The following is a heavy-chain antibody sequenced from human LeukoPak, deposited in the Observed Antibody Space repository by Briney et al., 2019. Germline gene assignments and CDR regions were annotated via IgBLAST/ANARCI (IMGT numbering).Heavy chain of an antibody. CDR2: ISYDGSNK. Sequence: PGGSLRLSCAASGFTFSSYAMHWVRQAPGKGLEWVAVISYDGSNKYYADSVKGRFTISRDNSKNTLYLQMNSLRAEDTAVYYCARDGGMIVVVNPEPFDYWGQGTLVTVSS. D-gene: IGHD3-22*01. V-gene: IGHV3-30-3*01. CDR3: ARDGGMIVVVNPEPFDY. J-gene: IGHJ4*02. CDR1: GFTFSSYA.